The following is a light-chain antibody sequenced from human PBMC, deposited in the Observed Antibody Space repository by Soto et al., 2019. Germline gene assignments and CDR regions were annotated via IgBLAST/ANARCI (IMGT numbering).Light chain of an antibody. CDR3: QQRSKWPYT. Sequence: EIVLTQSPATLSLSPGERATLSCRASQSVSSYLAWYQHKPGQAPRLLIYDASNRATGIPARFSGSGSGTDFTLTISSLEPEDFAGYYCQQRSKWPYTFGQGTKLEIK. J-gene: IGKJ2*01. V-gene: IGKV3-11*01. CDR1: QSVSSY. CDR2: DAS.